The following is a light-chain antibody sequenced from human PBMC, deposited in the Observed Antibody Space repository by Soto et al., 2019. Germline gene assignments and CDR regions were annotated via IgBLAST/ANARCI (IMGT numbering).Light chain of an antibody. Sequence: QSVLTQPASVSGSPGQSITISCTGTSSDVGGYNYVSWYQQHPGKAPKLMIYEVSNRPPGVSNRFSGSKSGNTASLTISGLQAEDEADYYCSSYTSSSTWVFCGGTKLTVL. J-gene: IGLJ3*02. CDR2: EVS. CDR1: SSDVGGYNY. CDR3: SSYTSSSTWV. V-gene: IGLV2-14*01.